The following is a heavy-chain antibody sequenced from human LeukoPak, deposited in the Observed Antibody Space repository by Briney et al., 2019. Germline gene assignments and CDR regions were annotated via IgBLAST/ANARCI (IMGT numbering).Heavy chain of an antibody. J-gene: IGHJ6*02. Sequence: GSLRLSFAASGFTFSSYAMSWVRQAPGKGLEWVSAISGSGGSTYYADSVKGRFTISRDNSKNTLYLQMNSLRAEDTAVYYCAKDRGGQWELLLYYGMDVWGQGTTVTVSS. CDR1: GFTFSSYA. D-gene: IGHD1-26*01. CDR2: ISGSGGST. V-gene: IGHV3-23*01. CDR3: AKDRGGQWELLLYYGMDV.